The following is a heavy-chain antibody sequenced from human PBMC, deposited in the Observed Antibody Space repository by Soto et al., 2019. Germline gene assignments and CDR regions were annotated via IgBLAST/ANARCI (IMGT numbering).Heavy chain of an antibody. CDR1: GFTFSSYA. J-gene: IGHJ4*02. V-gene: IGHV3-23*01. Sequence: EVQLLESGGGLVQPGGSLRLSCAASGFTFSSYAMSWVRQAPGKGLEWVSAISGSGGSTYYADSVKGRFTISRDNSKNTLYLQMNSLRAEDMAVYYCAKGPTGVATRGMYFDYWGQGTLVTVSS. CDR3: AKGPTGVATRGMYFDY. CDR2: ISGSGGST. D-gene: IGHD5-12*01.